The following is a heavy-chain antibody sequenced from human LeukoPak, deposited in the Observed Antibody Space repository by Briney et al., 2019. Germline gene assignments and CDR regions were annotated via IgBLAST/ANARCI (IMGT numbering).Heavy chain of an antibody. CDR3: ARGGIAAAGSFDY. D-gene: IGHD6-13*01. CDR1: GFTFNTYW. CDR2: ISSSGSTL. Sequence: AGSLSLSCAASGFTFNTYWMNWVRQAPGKGLEWVSCISSSGSTLYYADSVKGRYTISRDNAKNSLYLQMNSLRAEDTAVYYCARGGIAAAGSFDYWGQGTLVTASS. V-gene: IGHV3-48*04. J-gene: IGHJ4*02.